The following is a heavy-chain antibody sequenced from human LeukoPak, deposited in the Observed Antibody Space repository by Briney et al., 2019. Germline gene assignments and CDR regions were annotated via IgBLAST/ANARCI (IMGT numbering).Heavy chain of an antibody. J-gene: IGHJ4*02. D-gene: IGHD3-10*01. V-gene: IGHV3-15*01. CDR2: IKSKTDGGTT. CDR1: GFTFSNAW. CDR3: TTVSLWFGELFYY. Sequence: TGGSLRLSCAASGFTFSNAWMSWVRQAPGKGLEWVGRIKSKTDGGTTDYAAPVKGRFTISRDDSKNTLYLQINSLKTEDTAVYYCTTVSLWFGELFYYWGQGTLVTVSS.